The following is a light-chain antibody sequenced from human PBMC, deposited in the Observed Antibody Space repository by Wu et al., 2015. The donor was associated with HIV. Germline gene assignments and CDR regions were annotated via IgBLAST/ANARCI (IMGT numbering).Light chain of an antibody. Sequence: EIVLTQSPATLSLSPGERATLSCRASQNIKRDIAWYQQKSGQPPRLLIYNAFDRATGVPGRFSATGSGTDFTLTISSLEPEDFAVYFCQQRGNWPQVTFGGGTNV. CDR3: QQRGNWPQVT. J-gene: IGKJ4*01. CDR2: NAF. V-gene: IGKV3-11*01. CDR1: QNIKRD.